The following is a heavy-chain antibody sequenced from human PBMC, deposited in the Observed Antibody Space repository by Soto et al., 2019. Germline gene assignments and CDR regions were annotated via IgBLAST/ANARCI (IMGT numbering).Heavy chain of an antibody. J-gene: IGHJ5*02. Sequence: PGGSLRLSCAASGFTFSSYSMNWVRQAPGKGLEWVSSISSSSSYIYYADSVKGRFTISRDNAKNSLYLQMNSLRAEDTAVYYWGRAYALRITIFCPGFAPWGQGTLVTVSS. D-gene: IGHD3-9*01. CDR1: GFTFSSYS. CDR2: ISSSSSYI. CDR3: GRAYALRITIFCPGFAP. V-gene: IGHV3-21*01.